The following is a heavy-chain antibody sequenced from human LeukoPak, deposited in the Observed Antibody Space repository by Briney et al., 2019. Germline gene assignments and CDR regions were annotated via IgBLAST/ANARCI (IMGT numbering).Heavy chain of an antibody. V-gene: IGHV4-61*08. CDR2: IYYSGST. D-gene: IGHD6-19*01. CDR3: ARGGSSGWYDY. Sequence: SETLSLTCTVSGDSIRSSDYYWSWIRQPPGKGLEWIGYIYYSGSTNYNPSLKSRVTISVDTSKNQFSLKLSSVTAADTAVYYCARGGSSGWYDYWGQGTLVTVSS. J-gene: IGHJ4*02. CDR1: GDSIRSSDYY.